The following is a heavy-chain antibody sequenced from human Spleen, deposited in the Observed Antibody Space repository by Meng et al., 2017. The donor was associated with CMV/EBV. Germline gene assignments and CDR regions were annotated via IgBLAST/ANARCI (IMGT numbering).Heavy chain of an antibody. CDR3: ARDQIAVSGLPYYFDF. CDR1: GYTFTSYY. CDR2: IKPGGGST. J-gene: IGHJ4*02. Sequence: ASVKVSCKASGYTFTSYYIHWVRQAPGHGLEWMGIIKPGGGSTTYAQKFQGRVTLTRDMSTSTVYMELSSLRSEDTAVYYCARDQIAVSGLPYYFDFWGQGTLVTVSS. D-gene: IGHD6-19*01. V-gene: IGHV1-46*01.